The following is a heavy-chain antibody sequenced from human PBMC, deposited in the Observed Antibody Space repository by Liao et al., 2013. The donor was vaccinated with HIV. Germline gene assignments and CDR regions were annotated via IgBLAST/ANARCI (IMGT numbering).Heavy chain of an antibody. CDR3: AREGPYYFGSGTYSTHYFDY. Sequence: QVQLQESGPGLVKPSQTLSLTCTVSGGSISSADYYWNWIRQPPGKGLEWIGYIYYSGSTYYNPSLKSRITISVDTSKNQFSLKLRSVTAADTAVYYCAREGPYYFGSGTYSTHYFDYWGQGTLVTVSS. V-gene: IGHV4-30-4*08. CDR1: GGSISSADYY. CDR2: IYYSGST. D-gene: IGHD3-10*01. J-gene: IGHJ4*02.